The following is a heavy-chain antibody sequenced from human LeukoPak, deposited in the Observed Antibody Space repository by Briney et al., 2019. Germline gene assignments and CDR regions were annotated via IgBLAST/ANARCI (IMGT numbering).Heavy chain of an antibody. D-gene: IGHD6-6*01. J-gene: IGHJ4*02. V-gene: IGHV4-59*08. Sequence: SETLSLTCTVSGGSLSSYYWSWIRQPPGKPLDWIGPIYYSGNTYYNPSLKSRVTMSVDTSKNQFSLKLSSLTAADTAVYYCARLPSAAQSFDYWGQGTLVTVSS. CDR2: IYYSGNT. CDR1: GGSLSSYY. CDR3: ARLPSAAQSFDY.